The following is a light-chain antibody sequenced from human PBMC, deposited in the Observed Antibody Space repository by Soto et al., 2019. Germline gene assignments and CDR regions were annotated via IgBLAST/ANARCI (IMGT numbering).Light chain of an antibody. Sequence: AIQMTQSPSSLSASVGDRVTITCRASQGIRNDLGWYQQKPGKAPKLLIYGASSLQSGVPSRFAGSGSGTDFTLTISSLQPEDSASYFCLQDHNYFWTFGQGTKVDIK. CDR3: LQDHNYFWT. CDR1: QGIRND. V-gene: IGKV1-6*01. CDR2: GAS. J-gene: IGKJ1*01.